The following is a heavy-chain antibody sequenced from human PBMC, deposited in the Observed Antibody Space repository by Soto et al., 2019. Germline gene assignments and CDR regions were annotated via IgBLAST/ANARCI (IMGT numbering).Heavy chain of an antibody. V-gene: IGHV1-18*04. J-gene: IGHJ5*02. CDR1: GYRFTTYR. CDR2: CSTNSDYR. D-gene: IGHD2-8*01. CDR3: AREDGYCTTPFCSNWFDP. Sequence: GASVKVSCKASGYRFTTYRITWVRQAPGQGLEWMGSCSTNSDYRKYAQKFQDRVTMTTDASTTTAYMELRSLRSDDTAVYFCAREDGYCTTPFCSNWFDPWGQGSQVTVSS.